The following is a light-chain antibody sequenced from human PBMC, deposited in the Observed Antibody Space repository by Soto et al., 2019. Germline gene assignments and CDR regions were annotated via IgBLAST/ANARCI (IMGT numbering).Light chain of an antibody. J-gene: IGKJ1*01. Sequence: DIQMTQSPSTLSASVGDRVTITCRASQSISSWLAWYQQKPGKAPKLLIYKASSLESGVPSRFSGSGSGTEFTLTISSLQPDDFATDYCQQYNSYGTFGQGTKVEI. CDR2: KAS. CDR3: QQYNSYGT. CDR1: QSISSW. V-gene: IGKV1-5*03.